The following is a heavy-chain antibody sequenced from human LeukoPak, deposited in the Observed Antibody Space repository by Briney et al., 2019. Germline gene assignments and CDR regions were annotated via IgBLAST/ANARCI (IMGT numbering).Heavy chain of an antibody. Sequence: GRSLRLSCAASGFTFSSYAMHWVRQAPGKVLEWVAVISYDGSNKYYADSVKGRFTISRDNSKNTLYLQMNSLRAEDTAVYYCARDRKLSYFDYWGQGTLVTVSS. CDR2: ISYDGSNK. D-gene: IGHD1-1*01. CDR1: GFTFSSYA. V-gene: IGHV3-30*01. J-gene: IGHJ4*02. CDR3: ARDRKLSYFDY.